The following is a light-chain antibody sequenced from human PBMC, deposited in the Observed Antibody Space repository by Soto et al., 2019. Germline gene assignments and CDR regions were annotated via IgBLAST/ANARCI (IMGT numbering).Light chain of an antibody. CDR3: QQTSAAPFT. J-gene: IGKJ3*01. CDR2: TAS. Sequence: DIQMTQSPSSLSASVGDRVTITCLASQNINTYLKWYQQRPGQAPQLLIFTASSFQGGVPARFSASGSRTDFTLTISSLQPDDFATYYCQQTSAAPFTFGPGTKVDI. CDR1: QNINTY. V-gene: IGKV1-39*01.